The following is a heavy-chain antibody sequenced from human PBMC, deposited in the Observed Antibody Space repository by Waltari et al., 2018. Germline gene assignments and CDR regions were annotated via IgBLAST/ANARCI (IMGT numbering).Heavy chain of an antibody. CDR3: ARDGVGAGHDLDY. Sequence: EVQLVESGGGLVQPGGSLTLSCAASGFTFSAHWMHWVRQAPGKGLGWASGIKSDGSCTRYEDSVKGRFTISRDNAKNTLFLKMDSLRADDTAVYYCARDGVGAGHDLDYWGQGTLVTVSS. D-gene: IGHD1-26*01. CDR2: IKSDGSCT. J-gene: IGHJ4*02. CDR1: GFTFSAHW. V-gene: IGHV3-74*01.